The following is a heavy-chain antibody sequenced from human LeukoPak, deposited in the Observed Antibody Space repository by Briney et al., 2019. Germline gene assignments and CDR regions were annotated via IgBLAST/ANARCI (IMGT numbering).Heavy chain of an antibody. V-gene: IGHV4-39*02. J-gene: IGHJ2*01. CDR2: IYYTGST. Sequence: PSETLSLTCSVSSASFSSSSNYWGWIRQPPGKGLEWIGSIYYTGSTYYKSFLKSRVTISVDRSKNHFSLKLSSVTAADTAVYYCARGPLIWGYFDLWGRGTLVTVSS. CDR1: SASFSSSSNY. D-gene: IGHD3-16*01. CDR3: ARGPLIWGYFDL.